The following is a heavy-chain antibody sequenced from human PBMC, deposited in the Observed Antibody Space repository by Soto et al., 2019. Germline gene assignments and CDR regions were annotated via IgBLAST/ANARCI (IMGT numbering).Heavy chain of an antibody. CDR1: GFTFNNHG. Sequence: EVQLLESGGALVQPGGSLRLSCEASGFTFNNHGMSWVRQAPGKGLEWVSTISSSGGNTYYAESVKGRFTISRDNSKNTLYLQMDTLRAEDTAVYYCAPLLVAAPNFDYWGQGTLVTVSS. CDR3: APLLVAAPNFDY. D-gene: IGHD5-12*01. J-gene: IGHJ4*02. V-gene: IGHV3-23*01. CDR2: ISSSGGNT.